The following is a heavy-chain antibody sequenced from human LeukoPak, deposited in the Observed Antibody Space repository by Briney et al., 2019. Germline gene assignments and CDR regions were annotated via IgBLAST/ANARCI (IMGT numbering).Heavy chain of an antibody. V-gene: IGHV1-18*01. CDR3: ARYKEDYDSSGAYDY. D-gene: IGHD3-22*01. J-gene: IGHJ4*02. CDR2: ISAYKGNT. CDR1: GYTFTNYG. Sequence: ASVKVSCKASGYTFTNYGICWVRQAPGQGLEWMGWISAYKGNTNYAQKLQGRVTMTTDTSTSTAYMELRSLRSDDTAVYYCARYKEDYDSSGAYDYWGQGTLVTVSS.